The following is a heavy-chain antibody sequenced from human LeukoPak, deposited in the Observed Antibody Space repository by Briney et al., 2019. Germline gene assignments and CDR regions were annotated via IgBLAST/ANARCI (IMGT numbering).Heavy chain of an antibody. CDR1: GDSISSGGYF. J-gene: IGHJ4*02. CDR2: IYYSGST. CDR3: ASSQGGARFDY. Sequence: PSQTLSLTCTVSGDSISSGGYFWSWIRQHPGKGLEWIAYIYYSGSTYYNPSLKRRVSTSVDMPNNQLSLKLSSVPAADTAVYYCASSQGGARFDYWGQGTLVTVSS. V-gene: IGHV4-31*03.